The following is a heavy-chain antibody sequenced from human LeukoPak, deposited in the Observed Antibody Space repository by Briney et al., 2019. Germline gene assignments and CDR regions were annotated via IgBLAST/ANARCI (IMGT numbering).Heavy chain of an antibody. J-gene: IGHJ3*02. CDR3: AKVKGEVIGAFDI. CDR2: ISYDGNNR. V-gene: IGHV3-30*18. CDR1: RFTFSSYG. D-gene: IGHD3-16*01. Sequence: PGRSLRLSCAASRFTFSSYGMHWVRRAPGKGLEWVAVISYDGNNRYYADSVKGRFPISRYNSKNTLYLQMNSLRAEDTAVYYCAKVKGEVIGAFDIWGQGTMVTVSS.